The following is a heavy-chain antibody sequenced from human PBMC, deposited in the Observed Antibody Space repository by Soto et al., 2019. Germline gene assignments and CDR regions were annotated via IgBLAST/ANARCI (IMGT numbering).Heavy chain of an antibody. V-gene: IGHV4-31*03. CDR3: ASRDYGYTFNI. CDR1: GGSISSGGYY. J-gene: IGHJ3*02. Sequence: SETLSLTCTVSGGSISSGGYYWSWIRQHPGKGLEWIGYIYYSGSTYYNPSLKSRVAISIDTSKNQFSLTLTFVTAADTAVYYCASRDYGYTFNIWGQGTMVTVSS. D-gene: IGHD4-17*01. CDR2: IYYSGST.